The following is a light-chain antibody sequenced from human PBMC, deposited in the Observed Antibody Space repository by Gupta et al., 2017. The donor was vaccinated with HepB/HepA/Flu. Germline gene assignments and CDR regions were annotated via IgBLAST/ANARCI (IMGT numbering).Light chain of an antibody. J-gene: IGLJ2*01. CDR3: SSYTSSSTLV. CDR2: DVS. CDR1: SSDVGGYNY. Sequence: QSALTQPASASGSPGQSTTISCTGTSSDVGGYNYVSWDHQHPGKAPKLMIYDVSNRPSGVSNRFSGSKSGNTASLTISGLQAEDEADYYCSSYTSSSTLVFGGGTKLTVL. V-gene: IGLV2-14*03.